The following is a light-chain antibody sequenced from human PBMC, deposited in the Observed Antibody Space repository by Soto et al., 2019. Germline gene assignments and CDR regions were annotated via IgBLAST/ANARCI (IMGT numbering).Light chain of an antibody. J-gene: IGLJ1*01. CDR2: EVS. Sequence: ALTQPASLSGSPGQSITISCTGTSSDVGGYNYVSWFQQHPGKAPKLVIYEVSNRPSGVSNRFSGSKYGNTASLFISGLQAEDEADYYCSSYTSSSTLVFGTGTKVTVL. V-gene: IGLV2-14*01. CDR1: SSDVGGYNY. CDR3: SSYTSSSTLV.